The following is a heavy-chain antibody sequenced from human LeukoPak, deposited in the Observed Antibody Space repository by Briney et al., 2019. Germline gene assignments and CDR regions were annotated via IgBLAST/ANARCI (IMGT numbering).Heavy chain of an antibody. J-gene: IGHJ4*02. CDR1: GGSISSSSYY. Sequence: SETLSLTCTVSGGSISSSSYYWGWIRQPPGKGLEWIGSIYYSGSTYYNPSLKSRVTISVDTSKNQFSLKLSSVTAADTAVYYCASRATTTGDYWGQGTLVTVSS. D-gene: IGHD5-24*01. CDR2: IYYSGST. CDR3: ASRATTTGDY. V-gene: IGHV4-39*01.